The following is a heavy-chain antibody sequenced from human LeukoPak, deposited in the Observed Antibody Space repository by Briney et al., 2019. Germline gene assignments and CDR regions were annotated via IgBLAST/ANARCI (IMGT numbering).Heavy chain of an antibody. D-gene: IGHD6-19*01. V-gene: IGHV4-59*08. J-gene: IGHJ4*02. Sequence: SETLSLTCTVSGGSISSYYWSWIRQPPGKGLEWIGYIYYSGSTNYNPSLKSRVTISVDTSKNQFSLKLSSVTAADTAVYYCARHEEGPRYSSGWYYDYWGQGTLVTVSP. CDR3: ARHEEGPRYSSGWYYDY. CDR2: IYYSGST. CDR1: GGSISSYY.